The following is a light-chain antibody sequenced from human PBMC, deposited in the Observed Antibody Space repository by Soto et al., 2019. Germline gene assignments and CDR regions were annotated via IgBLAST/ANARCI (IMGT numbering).Light chain of an antibody. J-gene: IGLJ2*01. V-gene: IGLV2-14*03. CDR1: TSDIGTYSY. CDR2: DVT. Sequence: QSALTQPASVSGSPGQSITISCSGTTSDIGTYSYVSWYQHRPGTAPKLIIYDVTKRPSGMSDRFSGSKSGNTASLAISGLQSEDEGDYYCSSFTSSSTLVFGGGTKLTVL. CDR3: SSFTSSSTLV.